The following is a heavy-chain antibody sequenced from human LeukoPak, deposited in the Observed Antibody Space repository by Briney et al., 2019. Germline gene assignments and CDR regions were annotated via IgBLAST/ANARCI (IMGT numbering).Heavy chain of an antibody. Sequence: GGSLRLSCAASGFSLSNAWMSWVRQAPGQGVEWGVRIKSKSDGGTTDYAATVKGRFTISRDDSKNTLYLQMDSVKTEDTAVYYCATGSRGDFWGQGTLVTVSS. J-gene: IGHJ4*02. CDR2: IKSKSDGGTT. CDR3: ATGSRGDF. D-gene: IGHD2-2*01. V-gene: IGHV3-15*05. CDR1: GFSLSNAW.